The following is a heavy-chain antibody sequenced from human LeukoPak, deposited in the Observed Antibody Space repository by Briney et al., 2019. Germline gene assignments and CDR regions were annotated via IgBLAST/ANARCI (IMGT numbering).Heavy chain of an antibody. V-gene: IGHV4-4*07. CDR1: GGSISSYY. D-gene: IGHD3-10*01. J-gene: IGHJ4*02. CDR2: IYTSGST. CDR3: ARDNMVRGEEGFDY. Sequence: SETLSLTCTVSGGSISSYYWSWIRQPAGKGLEWIGRIYTSGSTNYNPSLKSRVTMSVETSKNQFSLKLSSVTAADTAVYYCARDNMVRGEEGFDYWGQGTLVTVSS.